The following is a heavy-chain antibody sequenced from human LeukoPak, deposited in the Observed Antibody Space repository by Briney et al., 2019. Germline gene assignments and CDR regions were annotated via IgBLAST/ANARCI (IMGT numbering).Heavy chain of an antibody. J-gene: IGHJ2*01. CDR1: GFTFSSYA. CDR2: ISGSGGST. Sequence: GGSLRLSCAASGFTFSSYAMSWVRQAPGKGLEWVSAISGSGGSTYYADSVKGRFTISRDNSKNTLYLQMNSLRAEDTAVYYCAKRTGDGCSSTSYYDTSWYFDLWGRGTLVTVSS. D-gene: IGHD2-2*01. CDR3: AKRTGDGCSSTSYYDTSWYFDL. V-gene: IGHV3-23*01.